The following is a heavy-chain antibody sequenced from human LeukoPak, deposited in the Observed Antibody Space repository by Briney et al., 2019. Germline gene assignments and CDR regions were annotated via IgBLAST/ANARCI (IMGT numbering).Heavy chain of an antibody. D-gene: IGHD6-19*01. J-gene: IGHJ4*02. CDR2: IYHSGST. CDR3: AGIPGYSSGWYDY. V-gene: IGHV4-4*02. Sequence: PSETLSLTCAVSGGSISSSNWWSWVRQPPGKGLEWIGEIYHSGSTNYNPSLKSRVTISVDKSKNQFSLKLSSVTAADTAVYYCAGIPGYSSGWYDYWGQGTLVTVSS. CDR1: GGSISSSNW.